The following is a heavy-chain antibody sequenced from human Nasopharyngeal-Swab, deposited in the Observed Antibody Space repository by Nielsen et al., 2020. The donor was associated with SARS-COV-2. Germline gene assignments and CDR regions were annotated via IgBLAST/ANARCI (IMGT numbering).Heavy chain of an antibody. Sequence: GESLKSSCADSVGTFSSYWMHWVRQAPGKGLVWVSRINSDGSSTRYADSVKGRFTISRDNAKNTLYLQRNSLRAEDTAVYYCARSLILQRDAFDIWGQGTMVTVSS. D-gene: IGHD1-1*01. CDR3: ARSLILQRDAFDI. CDR2: INSDGSST. J-gene: IGHJ3*02. CDR1: VGTFSSYW. V-gene: IGHV3-74*01.